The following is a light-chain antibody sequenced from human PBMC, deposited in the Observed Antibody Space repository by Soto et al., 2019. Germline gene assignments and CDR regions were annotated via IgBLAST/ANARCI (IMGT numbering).Light chain of an antibody. CDR2: DVT. CDR3: SSYSSSTTHVV. CDR1: SSDVGDFNY. Sequence: QSALTQPASVSGSPGRSVTISCTGTSSDVGDFNYVSWYQHLPGRAPKLIIYDVTNRPSGISYRFSASKSGRTASLTISGLPAEDEAYYYCSSYSSSTTHVVFGGGTKLSVL. J-gene: IGLJ2*01. V-gene: IGLV2-14*03.